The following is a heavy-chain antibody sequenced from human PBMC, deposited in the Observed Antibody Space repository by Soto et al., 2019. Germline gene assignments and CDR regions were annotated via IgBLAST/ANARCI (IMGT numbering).Heavy chain of an antibody. CDR1: GGTFSGYY. V-gene: IGHV4-34*08. D-gene: IGHD5-12*01. J-gene: IGHJ4*02. Sequence: PSETLSLTCAVYGGTFSGYYWSWIRQPPGKGLEWIGYIYHSGSTYYNPSLKSRVTISVDRSKNQFSLKLSSVTAADTAVYYCAAGGGLPRYYWGQGTLVTVSS. CDR3: AAGGGLPRYY. CDR2: IYHSGST.